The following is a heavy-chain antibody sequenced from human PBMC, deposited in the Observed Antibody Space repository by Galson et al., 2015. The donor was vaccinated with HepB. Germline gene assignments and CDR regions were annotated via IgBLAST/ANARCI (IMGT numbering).Heavy chain of an antibody. CDR3: AKDSRTVTFVRWFDP. D-gene: IGHD4-17*01. CDR2: ISGSGGST. V-gene: IGHV3-23*01. Sequence: SLRLSCAASGFTFSSHAMSWVRQAPGKGLEWVSAISGSGGSTYYADSVKGRFTISRDNSKNTLYLQMNSLRAEDTAVYYCAKDSRTVTFVRWFDPWGQGTLVTVSS. J-gene: IGHJ5*02. CDR1: GFTFSSHA.